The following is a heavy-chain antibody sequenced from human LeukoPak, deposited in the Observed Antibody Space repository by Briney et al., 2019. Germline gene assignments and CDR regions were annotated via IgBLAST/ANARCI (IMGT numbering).Heavy chain of an antibody. Sequence: SETLSLTCTVSGGSISSYYWSWIRQPPGKGLEWIGYIYHSGSTNYNPSLKSRVTISVDTSKNQFSLKLNSVTAADTAVYYCARGPGTSGYFGHRFDPWGQGTLVTVSS. J-gene: IGHJ5*02. CDR2: IYHSGST. CDR1: GGSISSYY. V-gene: IGHV4-59*01. CDR3: ARGPGTSGYFGHRFDP. D-gene: IGHD5-12*01.